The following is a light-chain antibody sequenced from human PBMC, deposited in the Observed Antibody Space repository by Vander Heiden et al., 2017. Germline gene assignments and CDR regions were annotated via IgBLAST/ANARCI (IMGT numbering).Light chain of an antibody. J-gene: IGKJ2*01. CDR2: CAS. V-gene: IGKV3-15*01. CDR3: HQQNYWPPYT. CDR1: QSDNSN. Sequence: EIVMTQSPATLSVSPGERATISCSASQSDNSNLACYQQKPGQAPRLLLNCASTRATGIPARFIGSGSGTAFTLTISSLQSEDFAVYYCHQQNYWPPYTFGQGTKLEIK.